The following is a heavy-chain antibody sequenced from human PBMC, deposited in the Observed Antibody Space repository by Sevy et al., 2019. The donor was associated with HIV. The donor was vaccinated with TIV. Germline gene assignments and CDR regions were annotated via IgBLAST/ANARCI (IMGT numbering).Heavy chain of an antibody. CDR2: IKQDGSEK. J-gene: IGHJ6*02. CDR3: AREFYYDSSGYYYAPGWYYYYGMDV. CDR1: GFTFSSYW. Sequence: GGSLRLSCAASGFTFSSYWMSWVRQAPGKGLEWVANIKQDGSEKYYVDSVKGRFTISRDNAKNSLYLQMNSLRAEDMAVYYCAREFYYDSSGYYYAPGWYYYYGMDVWGQGTTVTVSS. V-gene: IGHV3-7*01. D-gene: IGHD3-22*01.